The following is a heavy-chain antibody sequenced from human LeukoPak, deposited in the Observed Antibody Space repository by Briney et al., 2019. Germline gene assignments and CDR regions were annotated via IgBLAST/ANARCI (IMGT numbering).Heavy chain of an antibody. CDR1: GLTFSNYA. CDR3: AKAAVYSVNWTPFDD. J-gene: IGHJ4*02. D-gene: IGHD1-1*01. Sequence: GGSLRLSCAASGLTFSNYAMSWVRQAPGKGLEWVSAISGSGGNTYYADSVKGRFTISRDNSKNMLYLQMNSLRAEDTAVYYCAKAAVYSVNWTPFDDWGLGTFVTVSS. CDR2: ISGSGGNT. V-gene: IGHV3-23*01.